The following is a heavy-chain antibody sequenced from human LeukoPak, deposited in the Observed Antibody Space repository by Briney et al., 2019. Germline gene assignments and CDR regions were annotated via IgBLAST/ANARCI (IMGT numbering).Heavy chain of an antibody. J-gene: IGHJ4*02. CDR1: GGSISSSSYY. V-gene: IGHV4-39*01. D-gene: IGHD5-12*01. Sequence: SETLSLTCTVSGGSISSSSYYWGWIRQPPGKGLEWIGSIYYSGSTYYNPSLKSRVTISVDTSKNQFSLKLSSVTAADTAVYYCARRGWLRYYFDYWGQGTLVTVSS. CDR3: ARRGWLRYYFDY. CDR2: IYYSGST.